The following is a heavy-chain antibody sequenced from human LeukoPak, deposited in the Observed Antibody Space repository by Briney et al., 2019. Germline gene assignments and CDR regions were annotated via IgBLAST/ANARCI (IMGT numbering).Heavy chain of an antibody. V-gene: IGHV4-59*01. J-gene: IGHJ4*02. CDR1: GGSISSYY. CDR3: ARESAWTGFFGI. CDR2: IHYSGST. D-gene: IGHD3/OR15-3a*01. Sequence: SETLSLTCTVSGGSISSYYWSWIRQPPGKGLEWIGYIHYSGSTNYNPSLKSRVTISVDTSKNQFSLKLSSVTAADTAVYYCARESAWTGFFGIWGQGTLVTVSS.